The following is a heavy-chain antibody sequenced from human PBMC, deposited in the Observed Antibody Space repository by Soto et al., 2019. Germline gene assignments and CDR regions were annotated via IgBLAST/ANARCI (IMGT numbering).Heavy chain of an antibody. J-gene: IGHJ4*02. CDR1: GFTFDSCA. V-gene: IGHV3-23*01. CDR3: AKGKTSGWYYFDF. D-gene: IGHD6-19*01. CDR2: ISGSGGST. Sequence: EVQILESGGGLVQPGASLRLSCAASGFTFDSCAMSWVRQAPGKGLEWILGISGSGGSTYYADSVKGRFTISRDNSKNTVYLQMNSLRADDTAVYYCAKGKTSGWYYFDFWGQETLVTVSS.